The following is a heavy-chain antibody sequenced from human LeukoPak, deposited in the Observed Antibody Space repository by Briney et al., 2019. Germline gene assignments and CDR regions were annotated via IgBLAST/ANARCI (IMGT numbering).Heavy chain of an antibody. CDR3: ARDRGSWFGMGGAFDI. V-gene: IGHV4-39*07. CDR1: GGSISSSSYY. CDR2: IYYSGST. D-gene: IGHD3-10*01. J-gene: IGHJ3*02. Sequence: PSETLALTCTVSGGSISSSSYYWGWIRHPPGKGLEWIGSIYYSGSTYYNPSLKSRVTISVDTSKNQFSLKLSSVTAADTAVYYCARDRGSWFGMGGAFDIWGQGTMVTVSS.